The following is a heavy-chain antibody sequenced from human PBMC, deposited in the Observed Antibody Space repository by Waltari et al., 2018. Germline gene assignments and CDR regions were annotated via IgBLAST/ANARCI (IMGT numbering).Heavy chain of an antibody. CDR1: GGSISSYY. CDR3: ARAVVPAAVTRFDP. J-gene: IGHJ5*02. CDR2: IYYSGST. Sequence: QVQLQESGPGLVKPSETLSLTCTVSGGSISSYYWSWIRQPPGKGLEWIGYIYYSGSTNYNPSLKSRVTISVGTSKNQFSLKLSAVTAADTAVYYCARAVVPAAVTRFDPWGQGTLVTVSS. V-gene: IGHV4-59*01. D-gene: IGHD2-2*01.